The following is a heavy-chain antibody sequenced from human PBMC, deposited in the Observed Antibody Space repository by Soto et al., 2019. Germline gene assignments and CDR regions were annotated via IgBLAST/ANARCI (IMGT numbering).Heavy chain of an antibody. D-gene: IGHD3-10*01. V-gene: IGHV4-59*01. CDR1: GGSISSYY. Sequence: SETLSLTCTVSGGSISSYYWSWIRQPPGKGLEWIGYIYYSGSTNYNPSLKSRVTISVDTSKNQFSLKLSSVTAADTAVYYCARGYWAFTTSWFVPWGQGPRVTVPS. CDR3: ARGYWAFTTSWFVP. J-gene: IGHJ5*02. CDR2: IYYSGST.